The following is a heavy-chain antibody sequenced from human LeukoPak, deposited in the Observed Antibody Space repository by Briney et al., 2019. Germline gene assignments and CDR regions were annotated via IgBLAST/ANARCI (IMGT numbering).Heavy chain of an antibody. D-gene: IGHD3-10*01. J-gene: IGHJ4*02. V-gene: IGHV1-24*01. CDR3: ATYSLSGLWFGELSD. CDR1: GYTLTELS. CDR2: FDPEDGET. Sequence: ASVKVSCKVSGYTLTELSMHWVQQAPGKGLEWMGGFDPEDGETIYAQKFQGRVTMTEDTSTDTAYMELSSLRSEDTAVYYCATYSLSGLWFGELSDWGQGTLVTVSS.